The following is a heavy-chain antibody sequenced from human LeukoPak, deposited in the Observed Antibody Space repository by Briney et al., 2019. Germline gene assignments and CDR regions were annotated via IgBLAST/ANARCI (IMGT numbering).Heavy chain of an antibody. Sequence: PGGSLRLSCAVSGIGFTFSNYAMSWVRQAPGKGLEWVSAISGSGGSTYYADSVKGRFTISRDNSKNTLYLQMNSLRAEDTAVYYCAKVWDGGNSRWPPDYWGQGTLVTVSS. J-gene: IGHJ4*02. CDR3: AKVWDGGNSRWPPDY. CDR1: GIGFTFSNYA. CDR2: ISGSGGST. V-gene: IGHV3-23*01. D-gene: IGHD4-23*01.